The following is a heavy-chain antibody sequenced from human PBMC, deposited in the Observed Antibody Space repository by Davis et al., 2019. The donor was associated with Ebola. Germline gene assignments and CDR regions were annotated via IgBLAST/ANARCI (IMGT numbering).Heavy chain of an antibody. D-gene: IGHD5-24*01. J-gene: IGHJ4*02. CDR3: SRDAREMATNY. Sequence: HTGGSLRLSCAASGFTFSSYSMNWVRQAPGKGLEWVSRINSDGSSTNYADSVKGRFTISRDNAKNTLYLQMNSLRAEDTAVYFCSRDAREMATNYWGQGTLVTVSS. CDR1: GFTFSSYS. CDR2: INSDGSST. V-gene: IGHV3-74*01.